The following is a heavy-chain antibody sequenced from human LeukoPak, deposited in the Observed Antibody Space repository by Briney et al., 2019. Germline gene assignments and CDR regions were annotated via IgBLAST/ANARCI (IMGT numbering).Heavy chain of an antibody. Sequence: GASVKVSCKASGYTFTSCGISWVRQEPRQGLEWMGWICAYNGNTNYAQKFQGRVTMTTDTTPSTAYMGMRSLGSYATAVYYCARGRAVRAYNWFDPWGQGTLVTVSS. J-gene: IGHJ5*02. CDR1: GYTFTSCG. CDR2: ICAYNGNT. V-gene: IGHV1-18*01. CDR3: ARGRAVRAYNWFDP. D-gene: IGHD6-19*01.